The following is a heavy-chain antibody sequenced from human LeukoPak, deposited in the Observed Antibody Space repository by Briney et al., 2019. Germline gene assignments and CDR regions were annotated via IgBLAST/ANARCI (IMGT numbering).Heavy chain of an antibody. D-gene: IGHD2-2*01. CDR3: VKDQGYCSSASCYFGAFDI. CDR2: IHFDGSRQ. J-gene: IGHJ3*02. CDR1: GFSFSNYG. V-gene: IGHV3-30*02. Sequence: TGGSLRVSCTASGFSFSNYGIHWVRQAPGMGLEWVSFIHFDGSRQYYVASVKGRFTVSRDNPKNTVYLQMNSLRAEDTALYYCVKDQGYCSSASCYFGAFDIWGPGTMVTVSS.